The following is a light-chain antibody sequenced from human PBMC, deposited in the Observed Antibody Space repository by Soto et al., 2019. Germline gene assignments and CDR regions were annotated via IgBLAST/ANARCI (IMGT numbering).Light chain of an antibody. CDR3: QTFDRSLTAWV. CDR2: GNT. V-gene: IGLV1-40*01. Sequence: QSVLTQPPSVSGAPGQRVTISCTGSSSNIGAGYDVHWYQQLPGSAPTLLISGNTDRPSGVPDCFSGPKSGTSASLAITVPQTEDEADYYCQTFDRSLTAWVFGGGTKVTVL. J-gene: IGLJ3*02. CDR1: SSNIGAGYD.